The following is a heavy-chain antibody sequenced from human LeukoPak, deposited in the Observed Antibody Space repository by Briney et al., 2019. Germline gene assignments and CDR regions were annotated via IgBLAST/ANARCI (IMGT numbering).Heavy chain of an antibody. J-gene: IGHJ4*02. CDR2: INHSGST. D-gene: IGHD3-10*01. CDR1: GGSFSGYY. V-gene: IGHV4-34*01. CDR3: AREAGTSITMVRGVPFDY. Sequence: PSETLSLTCAVYGGSFSGYYWSWIRQPPGKGLEWIGEINHSGSTNYNPSLKSRVSISVDTSKNQFSLKLSSVTAADTAVYYCAREAGTSITMVRGVPFDYWGQGTLVTVSS.